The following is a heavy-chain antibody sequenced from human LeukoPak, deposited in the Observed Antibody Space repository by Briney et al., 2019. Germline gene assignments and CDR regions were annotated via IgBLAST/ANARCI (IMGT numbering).Heavy chain of an antibody. CDR2: IYYSGST. CDR3: ARVDYGSGSYYPTEYFQH. J-gene: IGHJ1*01. V-gene: IGHV4-59*08. D-gene: IGHD3-10*01. Sequence: PSETLSLTCTVSGGSISSYCWSRIRQPPGKGLEWIGYIYYSGSTNYNPSLKSRVTISVDTSKNQFSLKLSSVTAADTAVYYCARVDYGSGSYYPTEYFQHWGQGTLVTVSS. CDR1: GGSISSYC.